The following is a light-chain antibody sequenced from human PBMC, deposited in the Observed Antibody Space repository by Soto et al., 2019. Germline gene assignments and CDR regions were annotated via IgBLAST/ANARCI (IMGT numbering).Light chain of an antibody. CDR1: QSISRY. Sequence: DIQMTQSPSSLSASAGDRVDITCRASQSISRYLNWYQHKPGKAPKLLIYAASSLQSGVPSRFSGSGSGTDFTLTISSLQPEDFATYYCQQSYSTPWTFGQGTKVEIK. J-gene: IGKJ1*01. V-gene: IGKV1-39*01. CDR2: AAS. CDR3: QQSYSTPWT.